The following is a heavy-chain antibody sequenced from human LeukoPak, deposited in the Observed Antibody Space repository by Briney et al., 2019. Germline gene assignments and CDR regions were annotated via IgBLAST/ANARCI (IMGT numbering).Heavy chain of an antibody. Sequence: GGSLRLSCAASGFTFSSYTMSWVRQAPGEGLEWVSSISTRSNYVYYADSVKGRFTISRDNAKNSLYLQMNSLRAEDTAVYYCARAQNWNYGYWGQGTVVTASS. J-gene: IGHJ4*02. V-gene: IGHV3-21*01. CDR1: GFTFSSYT. CDR2: ISTRSNYV. CDR3: ARAQNWNYGY. D-gene: IGHD1-7*01.